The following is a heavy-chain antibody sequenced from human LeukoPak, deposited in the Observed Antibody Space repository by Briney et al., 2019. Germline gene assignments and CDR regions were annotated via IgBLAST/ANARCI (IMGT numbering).Heavy chain of an antibody. Sequence: PGGSLRLSCAASGFTFSSYGMHWVRQAPGKGLEWVAVISYDGSNKYYADSVKGRFTISRDNSKNTLYVQMKSLRVEDTAVYYCAKETRWSSSYYFDYWGQGALVTVSS. CDR2: ISYDGSNK. CDR3: AKETRWSSSYYFDY. CDR1: GFTFSSYG. V-gene: IGHV3-30*18. D-gene: IGHD6-13*01. J-gene: IGHJ4*02.